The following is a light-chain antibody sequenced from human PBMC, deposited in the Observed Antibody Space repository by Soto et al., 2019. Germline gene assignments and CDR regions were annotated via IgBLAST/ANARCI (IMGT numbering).Light chain of an antibody. V-gene: IGKV3-15*01. CDR1: QSVSGH. CDR3: QQYNNWPPIT. CDR2: GAS. Sequence: EIVMTQSPATLSVSPGERATLSCRASQSVSGHLAWYQHKPGPAPRLLIYGASTRATGVPVRFSGSGSGTDFTLTISSLQSEDFAVYYCQQYNNWPPITFGPGTKVDT. J-gene: IGKJ3*01.